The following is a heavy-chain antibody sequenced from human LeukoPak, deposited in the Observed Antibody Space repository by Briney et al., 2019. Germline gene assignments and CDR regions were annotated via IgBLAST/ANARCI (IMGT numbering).Heavy chain of an antibody. J-gene: IGHJ4*02. CDR3: AKGVYDFWSGYYGSVDY. D-gene: IGHD3-3*01. V-gene: IGHV3-9*01. CDR1: GFTFDDYA. CDR2: ISWNSGSI. Sequence: GGSLRLSCAASGFTFDDYAMHWVRQAPGKGLEWDSGISWNSGSIGYADSVKGRFTISRDNAKNSLYLQMNSLRAEDTALYYCAKGVYDFWSGYYGSVDYWGQGTLVTVSS.